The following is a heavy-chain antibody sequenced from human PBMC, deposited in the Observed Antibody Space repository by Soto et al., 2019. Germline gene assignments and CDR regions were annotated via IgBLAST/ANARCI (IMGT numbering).Heavy chain of an antibody. J-gene: IGHJ6*02. CDR1: GYTFTSYD. Sequence: QVQLVQSGAEVKKPGASVKVSCKASGYTFTSYDIDWVRQATGQGLEWMAWMNPNSGNTGYAQKFQGRVTMTRNTATTTAYMALTSLRSEDTAVYYCARERSYGLDVWGQGTTVTVSS. V-gene: IGHV1-8*01. CDR3: ARERSYGLDV. D-gene: IGHD4-17*01. CDR2: MNPNSGNT.